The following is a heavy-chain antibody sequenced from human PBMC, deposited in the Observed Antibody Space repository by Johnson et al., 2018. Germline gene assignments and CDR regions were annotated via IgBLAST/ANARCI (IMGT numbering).Heavy chain of an antibody. CDR1: GFTFSSYG. V-gene: IGHV3-33*01. Sequence: QVQLVESGGGVVQXGRSXRLXCAASGFTFSSYGMHWVRQAPGKGLAWVAVIWYDGSNKSYADSVKGRFPISRDNSKNTLYQQMNSLGAGDTAVYYCARARSWGIQLYYYYYGMDVWGQGTTVTVSS. J-gene: IGHJ6*02. CDR2: IWYDGSNK. CDR3: ARARSWGIQLYYYYYGMDV. D-gene: IGHD5-18*01.